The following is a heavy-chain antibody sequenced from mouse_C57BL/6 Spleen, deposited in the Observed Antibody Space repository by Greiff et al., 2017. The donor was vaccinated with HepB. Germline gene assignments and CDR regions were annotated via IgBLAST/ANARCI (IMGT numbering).Heavy chain of an antibody. J-gene: IGHJ3*01. D-gene: IGHD2-2*01. CDR3: ARGGYDGFAY. V-gene: IGHV1-63*01. CDR2: IYPGGGYT. Sequence: QVQLKQSGAELVRPGTSVKMSCKASGYTFTNYWICWAKQRPGHGLEWIGDIYPGGGYTNYNEKFKGKATLTADKSSSTAYMQFSSLTSEDSAIYYCARGGYDGFAYWGQGTLVTVSA. CDR1: GYTFTNYW.